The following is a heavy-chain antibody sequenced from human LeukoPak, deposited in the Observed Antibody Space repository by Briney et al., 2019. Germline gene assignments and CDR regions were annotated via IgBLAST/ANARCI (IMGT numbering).Heavy chain of an antibody. CDR3: ARDKSGIAVAGPTFDY. Sequence: SETLSLTCTVSGGSISSYYWSWIRQPAGKGLEWIGRIYTSGSTNYNPSLKSRVTMSVDTSKNQFSLKLSSVTAADTAVYYCARDKSGIAVAGPTFDYWGQGTLVTVSS. V-gene: IGHV4-4*07. CDR2: IYTSGST. D-gene: IGHD6-19*01. CDR1: GGSISSYY. J-gene: IGHJ4*02.